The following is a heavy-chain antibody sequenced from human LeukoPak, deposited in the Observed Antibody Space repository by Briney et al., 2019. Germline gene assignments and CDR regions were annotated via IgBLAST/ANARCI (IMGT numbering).Heavy chain of an antibody. J-gene: IGHJ5*02. V-gene: IGHV3-21*01. Sequence: GGSLRLSCAASGFTFSSYSMNWVRQAPGKGLEWVSSISSSSSYIYYADSVKGRFTISRDNAKNSLYLQTNSLRAEDTAVYYCARLMTTGLYNWFDPWGQGTLVTVSS. CDR3: ARLMTTGLYNWFDP. CDR1: GFTFSSYS. D-gene: IGHD4-17*01. CDR2: ISSSSSYI.